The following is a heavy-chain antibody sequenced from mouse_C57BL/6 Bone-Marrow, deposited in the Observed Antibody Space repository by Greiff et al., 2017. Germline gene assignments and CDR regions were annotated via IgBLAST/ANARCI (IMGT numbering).Heavy chain of an antibody. V-gene: IGHV5-6*01. CDR2: ISSGGSYT. J-gene: IGHJ3*01. CDR3: ARQGYSNYGAY. Sequence: EVKLMESGGDLVKPGGSLKLSCAASGFTFSSYGMSWVRQTTDKRLEWVATISSGGSYTYYPDSVKGRFTISRDNAKNTLYLQMSSLKSEDTAMYYCARQGYSNYGAYWGQGTLVTVSA. D-gene: IGHD2-5*01. CDR1: GFTFSSYG.